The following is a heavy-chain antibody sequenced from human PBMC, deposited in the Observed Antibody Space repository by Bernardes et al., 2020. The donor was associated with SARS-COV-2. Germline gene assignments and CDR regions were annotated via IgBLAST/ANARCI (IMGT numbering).Heavy chain of an antibody. CDR2: INHSGST. J-gene: IGHJ4*02. D-gene: IGHD3-22*01. CDR1: GGSFSGFY. V-gene: IGHV4-34*01. CDR3: ARAYFYERTAYYLPFDY. Sequence: SETLSLTCAVYGGSFSGFYWSWIRQPPGKGLEWIGEINHSGSTNYNPSLKSRVTLSADTSKNQFSLKMSSVTAADTAVYYCARAYFYERTAYYLPFDYWGQGTLVTVSS.